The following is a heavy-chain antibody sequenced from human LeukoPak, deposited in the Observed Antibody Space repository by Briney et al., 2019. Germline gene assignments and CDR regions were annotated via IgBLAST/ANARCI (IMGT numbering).Heavy chain of an antibody. CDR2: IYYSGRT. J-gene: IGHJ6*03. D-gene: IGHD6-19*01. CDR3: ARHLYGSGWYYYYYYMDV. Sequence: SETLSLTCTVSGGSISSSSYYWGWIRQPPGKGLEWIGSIYYSGRTYYNPSLKSRVTISVDTSKNQFSLKLSSVTAADTAVYYCARHLYGSGWYYYYYYMDVWGKGTTVTISS. V-gene: IGHV4-39*01. CDR1: GGSISSSSYY.